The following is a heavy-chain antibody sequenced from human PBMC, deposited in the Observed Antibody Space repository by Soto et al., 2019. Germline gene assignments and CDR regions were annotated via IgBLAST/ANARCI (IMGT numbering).Heavy chain of an antibody. Sequence: ASVKVSCKASGYTFTSYGISWVRQAPVQGLEWMGWISAYNGNTNYAQKLQGRVTMTTDTSTSTAYMELRSLRSDDTAVYYCASAPVSLLPLDYWGQGTLVTVSS. V-gene: IGHV1-18*04. CDR2: ISAYNGNT. CDR1: GYTFTSYG. CDR3: ASAPVSLLPLDY. D-gene: IGHD2-15*01. J-gene: IGHJ4*02.